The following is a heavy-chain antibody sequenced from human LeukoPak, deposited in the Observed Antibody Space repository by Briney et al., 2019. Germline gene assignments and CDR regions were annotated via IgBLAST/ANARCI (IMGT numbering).Heavy chain of an antibody. J-gene: IGHJ6*02. CDR1: GGTFSSYA. CDR2: IIPILGIA. D-gene: IGHD3/OR15-3a*01. CDR3: ARDYDGLWYYYGMDV. V-gene: IGHV1-69*04. Sequence: ASVKVSCKASGGTFSSYAISWVRQAPGQGLEWMGRIIPILGIANYAQKFQGRVTITADKSTSTAYMELSSLRSEDTAVYYCARDYDGLWYYYGMDVWGQGTTVTVSS.